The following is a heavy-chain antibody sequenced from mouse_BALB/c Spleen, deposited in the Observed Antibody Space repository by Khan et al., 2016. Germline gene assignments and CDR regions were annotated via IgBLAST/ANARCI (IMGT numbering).Heavy chain of an antibody. Sequence: EVELVESGGGLVKPGGSLKLSCAASGFTFSSYTMSWVRQTPEKRLEWVATISSGGGNTYYPDSVKGRFTISRDNAKNNLYLQMSSLRAEYTALYYCASDKTARATYAMDYWGQGTSVTVSA. V-gene: IGHV5-9*03. CDR2: ISSGGGNT. CDR3: ASDKTARATYAMDY. CDR1: GFTFSSYT. J-gene: IGHJ4*01. D-gene: IGHD3-2*01.